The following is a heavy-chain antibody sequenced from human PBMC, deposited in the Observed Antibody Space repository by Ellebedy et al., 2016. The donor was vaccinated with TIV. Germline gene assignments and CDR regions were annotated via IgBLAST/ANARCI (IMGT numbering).Heavy chain of an antibody. V-gene: IGHV3-15*01. CDR2: IKSKTDGGAA. J-gene: IGHJ4*02. D-gene: IGHD5-18*01. Sequence: GGSLRLSCAASGFTFSNAWMNWVRQAPGKGLEWVGRIKSKTDGGAADYAAPVKGRFAISRDDSKNTLYLQMNSLKTEDTAVYFCTTVYRYNYDSVWGLGTLVTVSS. CDR1: GFTFSNAW. CDR3: TTVYRYNYDSV.